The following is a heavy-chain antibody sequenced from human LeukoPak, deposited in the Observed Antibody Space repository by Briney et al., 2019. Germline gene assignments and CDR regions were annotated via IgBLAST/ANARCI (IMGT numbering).Heavy chain of an antibody. D-gene: IGHD2-2*01. CDR3: AKARPRIVVVPAAVDLDY. V-gene: IGHV3-30*02. CDR2: IRYDGSNK. CDR1: GFTFSSYA. Sequence: GGSLRLSCAASGFTFSSYAMHWVRQAPGKGLEWVAFIRYDGSNKYYADSVKGRFTISRDNSKNTLYLQMNSLRAEDTAVYYCAKARPRIVVVPAAVDLDYWGQGTLVTVSS. J-gene: IGHJ4*02.